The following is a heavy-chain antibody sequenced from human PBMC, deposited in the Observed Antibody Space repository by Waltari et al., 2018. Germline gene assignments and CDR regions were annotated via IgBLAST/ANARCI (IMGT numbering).Heavy chain of an antibody. CDR3: ARADSSTAYFYYYMDV. CDR1: GASIRPYY. D-gene: IGHD6-13*01. V-gene: IGHV4-59*01. J-gene: IGHJ6*03. Sequence: QVELQESVPGLVKPSETLSLTCTVSGASIRPYYWSWIRQPPGKGLEYIGYVYYTGTTNYNPSLKHRVTISLDTSKNQFSLKVNSVTAADTAVYYCARADSSTAYFYYYMDVWGTGTTVTVSS. CDR2: VYYTGTT.